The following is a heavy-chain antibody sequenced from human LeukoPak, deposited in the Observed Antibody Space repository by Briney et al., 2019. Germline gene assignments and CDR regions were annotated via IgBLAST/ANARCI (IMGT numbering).Heavy chain of an antibody. Sequence: GGSLRLSCAASGFTVSRNYMSWVRQAPGKGLEWVSVIDSGGSTYYADSVKGRFTISRDNSKNTLYLHMNSLGAEDTAVYYCARDRGGYCSSTSCPGNYFDYWGQGTLVTVSS. CDR3: ARDRGGYCSSTSCPGNYFDY. V-gene: IGHV3-53*01. CDR2: IDSGGST. CDR1: GFTVSRNY. D-gene: IGHD2-2*01. J-gene: IGHJ4*02.